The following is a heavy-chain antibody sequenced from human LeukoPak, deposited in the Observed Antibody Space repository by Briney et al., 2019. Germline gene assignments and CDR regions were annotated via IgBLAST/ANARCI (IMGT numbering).Heavy chain of an antibody. J-gene: IGHJ5*02. Sequence: SQTLSLTCAISGDSVSSNNAAWNWIRQSPSRGLEWLGRTYYRSKWNNDYAVSVSSRITISPDTSKNQFSLKLSSVTAADTAVYYCARGHTVTTGSYNWFDPWGQGTLVTVSS. V-gene: IGHV6-1*01. CDR1: GDSVSSNNAA. CDR3: ARGHTVTTGSYNWFDP. D-gene: IGHD4-4*01. CDR2: TYYRSKWNN.